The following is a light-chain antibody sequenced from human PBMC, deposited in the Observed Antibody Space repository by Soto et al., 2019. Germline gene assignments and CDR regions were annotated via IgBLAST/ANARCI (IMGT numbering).Light chain of an antibody. CDR2: EVS. J-gene: IGLJ1*01. Sequence: QSALTQPASVSVSPGQSITISCTGTSSDVGAYDYVSWYQQHPGKAPKLMIYEVSHRPSGVSNRFSGSKSGNTASLTISGLQAVDEAEYYCSSYTRSSPCVFGAGTKLTVL. CDR3: SSYTRSSPCV. CDR1: SSDVGAYDY. V-gene: IGLV2-14*01.